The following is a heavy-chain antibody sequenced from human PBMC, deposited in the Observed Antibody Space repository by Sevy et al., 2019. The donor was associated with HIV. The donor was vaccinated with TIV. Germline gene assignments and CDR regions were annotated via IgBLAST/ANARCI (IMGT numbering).Heavy chain of an antibody. V-gene: IGHV3-30*02. CDR2: IRYDGSNK. Sequence: GGSPRLSCAASGFTFSSYGMHWVRQAPGKGLEWVAFIRYDGSNKYYADSVKGRFTISRDNSKNTLYLQMNSLRAEDTAVYYCAKGVGIVATIYYFDYWGQGTLVTVSS. CDR3: AKGVGIVATIYYFDY. D-gene: IGHD5-12*01. J-gene: IGHJ4*02. CDR1: GFTFSSYG.